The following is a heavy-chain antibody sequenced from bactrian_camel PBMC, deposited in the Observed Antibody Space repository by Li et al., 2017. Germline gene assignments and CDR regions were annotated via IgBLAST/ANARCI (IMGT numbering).Heavy chain of an antibody. CDR2: INNDNVR. J-gene: IGHJ4*01. V-gene: IGHV3S26*01. CDR1: GYTASTYC. D-gene: IGHD1*01. Sequence: HVQLVESGGGSVQAGGSLRLSCRASGYTASTYCMAWFRQAPGKEREGVASINNDNVRSYSDSVKGRFTISKDNADNILYLQMNSLKPEDTATYYCAADSRSYLFRDSTYRYWGQGTQVTVS. CDR3: AADSRSYLFRDSTYRY.